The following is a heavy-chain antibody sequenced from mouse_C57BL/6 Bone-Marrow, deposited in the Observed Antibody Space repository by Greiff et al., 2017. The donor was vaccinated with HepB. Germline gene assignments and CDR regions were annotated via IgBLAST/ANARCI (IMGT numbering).Heavy chain of an antibody. CDR1: GYAFSSSW. V-gene: IGHV1-82*01. CDR2: IYPGDGDT. D-gene: IGHD3-2*02. CDR3: ARRQLRLLFAY. J-gene: IGHJ3*01. Sequence: VKLQESGPELVKPGASVKISCKASGYAFSSSWMNWVKQRPGKGLEWIGRIYPGDGDTNYNGKFKGKATLTADKSSSTAYMQLSSLTSEDSAVYFCARRQLRLLFAYWGQGTLVTVSA.